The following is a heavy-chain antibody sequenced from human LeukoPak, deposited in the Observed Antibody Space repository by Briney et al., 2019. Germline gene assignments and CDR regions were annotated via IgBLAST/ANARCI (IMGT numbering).Heavy chain of an antibody. D-gene: IGHD6-6*01. CDR3: TREPEAPRYWFFDL. Sequence: GGSLRLSCAASGFTFSSYWMHWVRQAPGMGLVWVSRIHKDGPTTDTDYADSVRGRFTISRDNAKNTLYLEMNNLRAEDTAVYYCTREPEAPRYWFFDLWGRGTLVTVSS. CDR1: GFTFSSYW. V-gene: IGHV3-74*01. J-gene: IGHJ2*01. CDR2: IHKDGPTTDT.